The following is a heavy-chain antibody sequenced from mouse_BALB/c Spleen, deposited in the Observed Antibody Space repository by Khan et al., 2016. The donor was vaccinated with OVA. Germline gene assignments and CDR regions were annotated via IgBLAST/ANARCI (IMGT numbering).Heavy chain of an antibody. Sequence: EVQLQQSGPELVRPGTSVRMSCKASGYRFTNYIIHWVKQMPGQGLEWIGYINPYNGATEYNEKFKGKATLTSDKSSNTAYMELSSLTSEDSAVYFCARGNWQSYYFDYWGQGTTLTVSS. V-gene: IGHV1S136*01. J-gene: IGHJ2*01. CDR2: INPYNGAT. D-gene: IGHD4-1*01. CDR1: GYRFTNYI. CDR3: ARGNWQSYYFDY.